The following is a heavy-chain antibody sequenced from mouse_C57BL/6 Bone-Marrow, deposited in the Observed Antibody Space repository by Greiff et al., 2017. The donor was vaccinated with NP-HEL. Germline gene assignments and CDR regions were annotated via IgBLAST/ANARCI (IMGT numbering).Heavy chain of an antibody. CDR1: GFSLTSYG. Sequence: QVQLQQSGPGLVQPSQSLSITCTVSGFSLTSYGVHWVRQSPGKGLEWLGVIWSGGSTDYNAAFISRLSISKDNSKSQVFFKMNSLQADDTAIDYCASDYDYAMDYWGQGTSVTVSS. D-gene: IGHD2-4*01. V-gene: IGHV2-2*01. J-gene: IGHJ4*01. CDR2: IWSGGST. CDR3: ASDYDYAMDY.